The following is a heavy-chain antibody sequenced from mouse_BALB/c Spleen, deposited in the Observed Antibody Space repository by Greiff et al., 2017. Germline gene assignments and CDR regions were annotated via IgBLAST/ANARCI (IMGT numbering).Heavy chain of an antibody. J-gene: IGHJ4*01. CDR2: ISYSGST. CDR3: ARSPITTVVADAMDY. Sequence: VQLQQSGPGLVKPSQSLSLTCTVTGYSITSDYAWNWIRQFPGNKLEWMGYISYSGSTSYNPSLKSRISITRDTSKNQFFLQLNSVTTEDTATYYCARSPITTVVADAMDYWGQGTSVTVSS. D-gene: IGHD1-1*01. CDR1: GYSITSDYA. V-gene: IGHV3-2*02.